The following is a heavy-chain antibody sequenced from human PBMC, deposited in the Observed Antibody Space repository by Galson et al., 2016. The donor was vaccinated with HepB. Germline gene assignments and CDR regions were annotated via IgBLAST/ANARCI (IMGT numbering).Heavy chain of an antibody. J-gene: IGHJ6*02. D-gene: IGHD6-19*01. Sequence: SETLSLTCTVSGASISGYYLSWIRQPPGKGLEWIGYIYYSGRTNYNPSLKSRVTISVDTSKNQFSLKLSSVTAADTAVYHCARDDSGGWYGFHYGMDVWGQGSTVTVSS. V-gene: IGHV4-59*01. CDR1: GASISGYY. CDR2: IYYSGRT. CDR3: ARDDSGGWYGFHYGMDV.